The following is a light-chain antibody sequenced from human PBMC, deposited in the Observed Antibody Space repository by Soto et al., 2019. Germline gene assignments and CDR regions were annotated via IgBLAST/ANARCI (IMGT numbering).Light chain of an antibody. Sequence: AIRMTQSPSSLSASTGDRVTITCRASQGISSYLAWYQQKPGKAPKLLIYAASTLQSGVPSRFSGSGSGTDFTLTISRLQSEDFATYDCQQYYSYPLTFGGGTKVESK. J-gene: IGKJ4*01. CDR2: AAS. CDR3: QQYYSYPLT. CDR1: QGISSY. V-gene: IGKV1-8*01.